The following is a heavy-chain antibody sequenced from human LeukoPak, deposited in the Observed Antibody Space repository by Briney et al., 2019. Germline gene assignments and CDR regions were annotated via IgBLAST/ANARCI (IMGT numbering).Heavy chain of an antibody. Sequence: QPGGSLRLSCAASGFIFSSYVMGWVRQAPGKGLEWVTFIRFDGSNKFYADSVKGRFTISRDNPKNTLYLQMNSLRADDTAVYYCAKDFATTGRYPHGSASTWGQGTLVTVSS. J-gene: IGHJ4*02. CDR3: AKDFATTGRYPHGSAST. D-gene: IGHD3-10*01. V-gene: IGHV3-30*02. CDR2: IRFDGSNK. CDR1: GFIFSSYV.